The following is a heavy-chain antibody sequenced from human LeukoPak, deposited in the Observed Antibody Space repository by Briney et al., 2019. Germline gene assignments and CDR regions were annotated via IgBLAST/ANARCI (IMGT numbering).Heavy chain of an antibody. Sequence: SETLSLTCAVYGGSFSGYYWSWIRQPPGKGLEWIGEINHSGSTNYNPSLKSRVTISVDTSKNQFSLKLSSVTAADTAVYYCARVAVTTYHYYYGMDVWGQGTTVTVSS. J-gene: IGHJ6*02. D-gene: IGHD4-11*01. V-gene: IGHV4-34*01. CDR3: ARVAVTTYHYYYGMDV. CDR1: GGSFSGYY. CDR2: INHSGST.